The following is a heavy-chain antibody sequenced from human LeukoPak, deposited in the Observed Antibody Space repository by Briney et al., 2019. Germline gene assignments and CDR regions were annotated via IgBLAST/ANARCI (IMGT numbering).Heavy chain of an antibody. CDR2: IYSDGTI. D-gene: IGHD2-2*01. J-gene: IGHJ6*03. V-gene: IGHV4-4*07. Sequence: SETLSLTCTVSGGSISRYYWSWIRQPAGKGLEWIGRIYSDGTITYNPSLQSRVTMSVDTSKNQFSLKLSSVTAADTAVYYCARGGYCSSTSCYFFYYYYMDVWGKGTTVTVSS. CDR3: ARGGYCSSTSCYFFYYYYMDV. CDR1: GGSISRYY.